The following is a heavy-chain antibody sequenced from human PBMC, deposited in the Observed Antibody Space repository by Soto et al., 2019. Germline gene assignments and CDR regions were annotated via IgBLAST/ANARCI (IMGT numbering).Heavy chain of an antibody. J-gene: IGHJ5*02. CDR3: ASDMSTT. Sequence: QVQLVQSGAEVKKPGASVKVSCKASGYTFTSLDINWMRQATGQGLEWMGWMNPNSGHTNYAQKFQGRVTMTRDTSISTAYMELTSLRSEDTAIYYCASDMSTTWGQGTLVTVSS. V-gene: IGHV1-8*01. CDR2: MNPNSGHT. D-gene: IGHD2-2*01. CDR1: GYTFTSLD.